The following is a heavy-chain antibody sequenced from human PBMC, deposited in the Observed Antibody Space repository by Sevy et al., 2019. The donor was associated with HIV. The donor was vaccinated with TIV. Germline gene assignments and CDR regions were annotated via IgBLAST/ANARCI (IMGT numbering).Heavy chain of an antibody. D-gene: IGHD2-8*02. V-gene: IGHV3-23*01. Sequence: GGSLRLSCAASGFTFSSYAMSWVRQAPGKGLEWVSAMSGSGAIVYYADSVKGRFTISRDNPKNTLYLQMSSLRAEDTALYYCAKSLVVFDGFDIWGQGTRVTVS. CDR1: GFTFSSYA. CDR3: AKSLVVFDGFDI. CDR2: MSGSGAIV. J-gene: IGHJ3*02.